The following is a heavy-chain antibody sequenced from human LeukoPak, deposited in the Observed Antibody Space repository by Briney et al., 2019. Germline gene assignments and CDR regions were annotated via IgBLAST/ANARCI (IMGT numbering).Heavy chain of an antibody. D-gene: IGHD5-12*01. CDR1: GGSFSGYY. Sequence: PSETLSLTCAVYGGSFSGYYWSWIRQPPGKGLEWIGEINHSGSTNYIPSLKSRVTISLDTSKNHFYLKMNSLTAADTAVYYCATRYRGVRLRLGYYFDYWGQGTLVTVSS. J-gene: IGHJ4*02. CDR3: ATRYRGVRLRLGYYFDY. CDR2: INHSGST. V-gene: IGHV4-34*01.